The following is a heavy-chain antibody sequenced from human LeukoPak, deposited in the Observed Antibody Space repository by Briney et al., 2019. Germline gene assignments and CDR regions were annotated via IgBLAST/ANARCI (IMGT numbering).Heavy chain of an antibody. CDR2: ISSSSSYI. V-gene: IGHV3-21*01. CDR1: GFTFSSYS. D-gene: IGHD1-1*01. Sequence: PGGSLRLSCAASGFTFSSYSMNWVRQAPGKGLEWVSSISSSSSYIYYADSVKRRFTISRDNAKNSLYLQMNSLRAEDTAVYYCATHGRELDYWGQGTLVTVSS. CDR3: ATHGRELDY. J-gene: IGHJ4*02.